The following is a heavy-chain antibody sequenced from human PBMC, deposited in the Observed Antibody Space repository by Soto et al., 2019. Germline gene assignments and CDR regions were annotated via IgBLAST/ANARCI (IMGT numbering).Heavy chain of an antibody. CDR3: VRDASSGYRGWWDP. V-gene: IGHV1-18*01. Sequence: ASVKVSCKASGYTFTSYGISWVRQAPGQGLEWMGLLIPYNGDRIYAQKFQGRVILTTDTTTNTAYMELGSLRSDDTAVYYCVRDASSGYRGWWDPWGQGTLVTVSS. CDR1: GYTFTSYG. CDR2: LIPYNGDR. D-gene: IGHD5-12*01. J-gene: IGHJ5*02.